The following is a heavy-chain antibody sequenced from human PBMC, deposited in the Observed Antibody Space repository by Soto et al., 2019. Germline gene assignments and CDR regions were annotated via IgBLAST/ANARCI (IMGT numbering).Heavy chain of an antibody. D-gene: IGHD2-2*01. CDR3: ARDIIVPAAYYYHGMDV. J-gene: IGHJ6*02. CDR2: IYTSGST. Sequence: QVQLQESGPGLVKPSETLSLTCTVSGGSISSYYWSWIRQPAGKGLEWIGRIYTSGSTNYNPSLKSRVTMSVDTSKNQFSLKLSSVTAADTAVYYCARDIIVPAAYYYHGMDVWGQGTTVTVSS. CDR1: GGSISSYY. V-gene: IGHV4-4*07.